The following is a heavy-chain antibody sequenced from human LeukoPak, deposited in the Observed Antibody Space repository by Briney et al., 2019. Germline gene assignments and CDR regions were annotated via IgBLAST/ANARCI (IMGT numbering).Heavy chain of an antibody. J-gene: IGHJ6*03. V-gene: IGHV5-51*01. Sequence: GESLKISCKGSGYSFTSYWIGWVRQMPGKGLEWMGIIYPGDSDTRYSPSFQGQVTISADKSISTAYLQWSSLKASDTAMYYCARQVRDGYNYYYYMDVWGKGNTVTVSS. CDR2: IYPGDSDT. D-gene: IGHD5-24*01. CDR1: GYSFTSYW. CDR3: ARQVRDGYNYYYYMDV.